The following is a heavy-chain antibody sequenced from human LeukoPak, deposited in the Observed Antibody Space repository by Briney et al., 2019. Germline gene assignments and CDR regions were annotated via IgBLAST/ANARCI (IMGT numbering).Heavy chain of an antibody. D-gene: IGHD5-18*01. V-gene: IGHV1-46*01. CDR3: ARDSEDTTMGPGY. CDR1: GYTFTNYY. CDR2: INPSGGST. Sequence: VASVKVSCKASGYTFTNYYMHWVRQAPGQGLEWMGIINPSGGSTSYAQKFQGRVTMTRDMSTSTVYMELSSPRSEDTAVYYCARDSEDTTMGPGYWGQGTLVTVSS. J-gene: IGHJ4*02.